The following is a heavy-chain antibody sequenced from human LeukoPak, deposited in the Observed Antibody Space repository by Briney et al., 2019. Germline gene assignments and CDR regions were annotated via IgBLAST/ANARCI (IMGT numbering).Heavy chain of an antibody. CDR1: GFTFSSYG. CDR3: AKRYSSSWYGQGDY. CDR2: ISYDGSNK. Sequence: PGGSLRLSCAASGFTFSSYGMHWVRQAPGKGLEWVAVISYDGSNKYYADSVKGRFTISRDNSKNTLYLQMNSLRAEDTAVYYCAKRYSSSWYGQGDYWGQGTLVTVSS. J-gene: IGHJ4*02. V-gene: IGHV3-30*18. D-gene: IGHD6-13*01.